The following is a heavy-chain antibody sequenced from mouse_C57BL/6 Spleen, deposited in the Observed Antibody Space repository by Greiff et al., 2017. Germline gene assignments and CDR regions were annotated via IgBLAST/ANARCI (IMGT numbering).Heavy chain of an antibody. CDR3: ARCYYGSSYGAMDY. V-gene: IGHV3-6*01. Sequence: EVKLQESGPGLVKPSQSLSLTCSVTGYSITSGYYWNWIRQFPGNKLEWMGYISYDGSNNYNPSLKNRISITRDTSKNQFFLKLNSVTTEDTATYYCARCYYGSSYGAMDYWGQGTSVTVSS. CDR1: GYSITSGYY. D-gene: IGHD1-1*01. CDR2: ISYDGSN. J-gene: IGHJ4*01.